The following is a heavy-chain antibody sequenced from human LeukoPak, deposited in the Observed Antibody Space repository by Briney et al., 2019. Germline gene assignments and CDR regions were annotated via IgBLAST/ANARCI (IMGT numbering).Heavy chain of an antibody. D-gene: IGHD5-18*01. CDR1: GYSFTSYW. J-gene: IGHJ4*02. CDR3: ARYSYSLGFDY. Sequence: GDSLNISCKGSGYSFTSYWIGWVREMPGKGLEWMGIIYPGDSDTRYSPSFQSQVTISADKSISTAYLQWSSLKASDTAMYYCARYSYSLGFDYWGQGTLVTVSS. V-gene: IGHV5-51*01. CDR2: IYPGDSDT.